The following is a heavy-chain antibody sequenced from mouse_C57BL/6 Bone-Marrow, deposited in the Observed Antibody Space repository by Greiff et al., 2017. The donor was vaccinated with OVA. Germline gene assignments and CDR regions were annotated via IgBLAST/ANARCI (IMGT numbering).Heavy chain of an antibody. CDR1: GYSITSGYY. Sequence: DVQLQESGPGLVKPSQSLSLTCSVTGYSITSGYYWNWIRQFPGNKLEWMGYISYDGSNNYNPSLKNRISITRDTSKNQFFLKLNSVTTEDTATYYCASYYYGSSYRYFDVWGTGTTVTVSS. V-gene: IGHV3-6*01. J-gene: IGHJ1*03. CDR3: ASYYYGSSYRYFDV. CDR2: ISYDGSN. D-gene: IGHD1-1*01.